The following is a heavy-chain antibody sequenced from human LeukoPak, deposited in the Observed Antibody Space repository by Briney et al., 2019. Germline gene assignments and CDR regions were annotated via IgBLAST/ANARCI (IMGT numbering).Heavy chain of an antibody. J-gene: IGHJ4*02. D-gene: IGHD4-23*01. CDR3: ARDAGYGGNSDY. CDR1: GFTFNMYW. CDR2: INKDGSDK. Sequence: GGSLRLSCAASGFTFNMYWMTWVRQAPGKGLESVAYINKDGSDKYYVDPVKGRFTVSRDNAKNSLYLQMNSPRAEDTAVYYCARDAGYGGNSDYWGQGTLVTVSS. V-gene: IGHV3-7*01.